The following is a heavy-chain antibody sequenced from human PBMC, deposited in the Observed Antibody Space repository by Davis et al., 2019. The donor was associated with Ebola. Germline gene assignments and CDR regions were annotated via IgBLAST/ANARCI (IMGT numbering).Heavy chain of an antibody. CDR3: AKDTSNVWFDV. CDR1: GFTFSRFT. V-gene: IGHV3-23*01. D-gene: IGHD6-19*01. Sequence: GESLKISCVASGFTFSRFTMSWVRQSPGKGLEWISGISGSGGATYYADSVKGRFTISRDNSKNTLHLQMNSLRVEDTAIYYCAKDTSNVWFDVWGQGTMVTVSS. CDR2: ISGSGGAT. J-gene: IGHJ3*01.